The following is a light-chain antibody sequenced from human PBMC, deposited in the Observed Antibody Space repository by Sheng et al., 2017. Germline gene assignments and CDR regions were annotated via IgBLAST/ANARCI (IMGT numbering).Light chain of an antibody. Sequence: EIVMTQSPATLSVSPGDRVTLSCRASQSVFINLAWYQQKPGQAPRLLIYRASNRATGIPARFSGSGSGTEFTLTISSLQSEDFAIYYCQQYYYFYTFGQGTNL. CDR3: QQYYYFYT. V-gene: IGKV3-15*01. CDR1: QSVFIN. CDR2: RAS. J-gene: IGKJ2*01.